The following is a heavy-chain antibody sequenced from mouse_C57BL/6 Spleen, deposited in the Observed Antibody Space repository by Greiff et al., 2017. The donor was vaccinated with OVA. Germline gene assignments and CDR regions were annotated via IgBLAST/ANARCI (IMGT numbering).Heavy chain of an antibody. CDR1: GYTFTDYY. CDR2: INPNNGGT. D-gene: IGHD1-2*01. J-gene: IGHJ3*01. Sequence: EVQLQQSGPELVKPGASVKISCKASGYTFTDYYMNWVKQSHGKSLEWIGDINPNNGGTSYNQKFKGKATLTVDKSSSTAYMELRSLTSEDSAVYYCARLWVLRPLGFAYWGQGTLVTVSA. V-gene: IGHV1-26*01. CDR3: ARLWVLRPLGFAY.